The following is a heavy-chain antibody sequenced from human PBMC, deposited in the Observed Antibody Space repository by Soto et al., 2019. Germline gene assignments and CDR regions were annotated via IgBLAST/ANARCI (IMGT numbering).Heavy chain of an antibody. J-gene: IGHJ4*02. CDR3: ARRYGDCFDY. Sequence: SETLSLTCTVSGGSLSSFYWSWVRQPPGKGLEWIGYIYYSGSTNYNPSLKSRVTISVDTSKNQFSLKLSSVTAADTAVYYCARRYGDCFDYWGQGTLVTVS. D-gene: IGHD4-17*01. V-gene: IGHV4-59*08. CDR1: GGSLSSFY. CDR2: IYYSGST.